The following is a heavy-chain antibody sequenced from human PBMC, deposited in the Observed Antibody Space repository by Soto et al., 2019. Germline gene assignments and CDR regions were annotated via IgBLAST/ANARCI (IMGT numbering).Heavy chain of an antibody. Sequence: EVQLVESGGGLVQPGGSLRLSCAASGFTFSDHYMDWVRQAPGKGLEWVGRSRSKANGYTTEYAASVKGRFTISRDDSENSLYLQMSSLRIEDTAIYYCTRNCYSGTYYFDYWGQGTLVTVSS. J-gene: IGHJ4*02. V-gene: IGHV3-72*01. CDR1: GFTFSDHY. CDR3: TRNCYSGTYYFDY. CDR2: SRSKANGYTT. D-gene: IGHD1-26*01.